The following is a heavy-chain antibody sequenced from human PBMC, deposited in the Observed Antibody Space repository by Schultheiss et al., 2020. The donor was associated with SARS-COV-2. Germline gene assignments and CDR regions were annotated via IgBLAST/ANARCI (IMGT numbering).Heavy chain of an antibody. Sequence: SQTLSLTCTVSGGSISSGGYYWSWIRQHPGKGLEWIGSIYYSGSTYYNPSLKSRVTISVHTSKNQFSLKLSSVTAADTAVYYCARAAPYKGYYYGMDVWGQGTTVTVSS. CDR1: GGSISSGGYY. J-gene: IGHJ6*02. V-gene: IGHV4-39*07. D-gene: IGHD1-14*01. CDR2: IYYSGST. CDR3: ARAAPYKGYYYGMDV.